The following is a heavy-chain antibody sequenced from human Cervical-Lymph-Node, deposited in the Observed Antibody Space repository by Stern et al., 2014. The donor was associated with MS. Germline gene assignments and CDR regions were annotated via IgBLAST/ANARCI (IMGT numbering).Heavy chain of an antibody. Sequence: VQLVEPGPGLVKPSETLSLTCAVSGDSISDYYWNWIRQPPGKGLEWIGYIYYGSTNYNPSLRSRATLSVDTSKNQFSLKLTSVTPADTAIYYCARWGTTVTFRTFDFWGQGILVTVSS. J-gene: IGHJ4*02. CDR1: GDSISDYY. D-gene: IGHD4-17*01. CDR3: ARWGTTVTFRTFDF. CDR2: IYYGST. V-gene: IGHV4-59*01.